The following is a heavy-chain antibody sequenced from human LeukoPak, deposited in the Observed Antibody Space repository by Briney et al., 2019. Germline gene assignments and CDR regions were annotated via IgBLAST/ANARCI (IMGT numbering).Heavy chain of an antibody. CDR2: IYYSGST. Sequence: PSETLSLTCTVSGGSISSYYWSWIRQPPGKGLEWIGYIYYSGSTNYNPSLKSRVTISVDTSKNQFSLKLSSVTAADTAVYYCARTNSGSYSHDAFDIWGQGTMVTVSS. CDR3: ARTNSGSYSHDAFDI. D-gene: IGHD1-26*01. V-gene: IGHV4-59*01. CDR1: GGSISSYY. J-gene: IGHJ3*02.